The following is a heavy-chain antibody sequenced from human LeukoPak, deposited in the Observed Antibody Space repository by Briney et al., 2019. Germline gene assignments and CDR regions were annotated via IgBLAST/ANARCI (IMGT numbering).Heavy chain of an antibody. J-gene: IGHJ4*02. Sequence: PGGSLRLSCAASGFTFGNHAMHWVRQAPGMGLKWVAVISYEASNKYYADSVKGRFTISRDNSKNTLYLQMNSLRAEDTAVYYCARDYLVGCTDTICYPIDYWGQGTLVTVSS. V-gene: IGHV3-30*01. CDR1: GFTFGNHA. D-gene: IGHD2-8*02. CDR2: ISYEASNK. CDR3: ARDYLVGCTDTICYPIDY.